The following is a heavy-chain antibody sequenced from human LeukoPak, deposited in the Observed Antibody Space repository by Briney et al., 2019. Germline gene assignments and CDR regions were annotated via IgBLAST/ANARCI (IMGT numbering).Heavy chain of an antibody. Sequence: GGSLRLSCAASEFTFSGSAMHWVRQASGKGLEWVGRIRSKANSYATAYAASVKGRFTISRDDSKNTAYLQMNSLKTEDTAVYYCTIPPATITMIVAWGQGTTVTVSS. J-gene: IGHJ6*02. CDR2: IRSKANSYAT. D-gene: IGHD3-22*01. V-gene: IGHV3-73*01. CDR3: TIPPATITMIVA. CDR1: EFTFSGSA.